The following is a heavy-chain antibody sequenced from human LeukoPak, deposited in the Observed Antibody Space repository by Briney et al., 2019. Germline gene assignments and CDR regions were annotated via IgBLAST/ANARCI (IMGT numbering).Heavy chain of an antibody. CDR2: INNDGSYT. CDR3: ARGSGTYYVS. J-gene: IGHJ5*02. D-gene: IGHD1-26*01. CDR1: GFTFSGYW. Sequence: GGSLRLSCAASGFTFSGYWMHWVRQAPGKGLVWVSRINNDGSYTSYADSVQGRFTISRDNAKNTLYLQMSSLRAEDTAVYFCARGSGTYYVSWGQGTLVTVSS. V-gene: IGHV3-74*01.